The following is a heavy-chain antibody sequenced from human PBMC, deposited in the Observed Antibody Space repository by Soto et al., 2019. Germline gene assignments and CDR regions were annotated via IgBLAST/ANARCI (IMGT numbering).Heavy chain of an antibody. CDR3: ARGEMATIGDY. CDR2: IIPILGIA. V-gene: IGHV1-69*02. D-gene: IGHD5-12*01. CDR1: GGTFSSYT. Sequence: QVQLVQSGAEVKKPGSSVKVSCKASGGTFSSYTISWVRQAPGQGLEWMGRIIPILGIANYAQKFQGRVTITADKSTSTAYMELSSLRSEDTTVYYCARGEMATIGDYWGQGTLVTVSS. J-gene: IGHJ4*02.